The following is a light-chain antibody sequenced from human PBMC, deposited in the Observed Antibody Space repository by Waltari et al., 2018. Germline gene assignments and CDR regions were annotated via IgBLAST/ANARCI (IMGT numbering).Light chain of an antibody. J-gene: IGKJ3*01. Sequence: DIQMTQSPSTLSASVGDRVTITCRASQSISSWLAWYQQKPGKAPKRLIYKASSLESGVPSRFGGSGSGTEFTLTISSLPPDDFASYYCQHYNSPITFGPGTKVDIK. CDR3: QHYNSPIT. CDR2: KAS. CDR1: QSISSW. V-gene: IGKV1-5*03.